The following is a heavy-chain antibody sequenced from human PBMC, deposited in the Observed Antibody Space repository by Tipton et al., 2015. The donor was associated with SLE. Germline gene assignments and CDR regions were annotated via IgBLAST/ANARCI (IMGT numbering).Heavy chain of an antibody. CDR2: IISSSSYI. CDR3: ARDKDRAMAYFDY. V-gene: IGHV3-21*01. Sequence: SLRLSCAASGFRFDDFAMHWVRQAPGKGLEWVSSIISSSSYIYYADSVKGRFTISRDNAKNSLYLQMNSLRAEDTAVYYCARDKDRAMAYFDYWGQGTLVTVSS. CDR1: GFRFDDFA. D-gene: IGHD5-18*01. J-gene: IGHJ4*02.